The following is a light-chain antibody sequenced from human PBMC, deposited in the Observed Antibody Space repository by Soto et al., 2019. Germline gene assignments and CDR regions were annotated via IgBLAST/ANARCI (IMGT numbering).Light chain of an antibody. CDR1: QSVSSSY. J-gene: IGKJ1*01. CDR3: QHYGSSTGT. V-gene: IGKV3-20*01. CDR2: GAS. Sequence: EIVLTQSPGTLSLSPGERATLSCRASQSVSSSYLAWYQQKPGQAPTLLIYGASSRATGIPDRFSGSGSGTDFTLTISRLEPEDFAVYHCQHYGSSTGTFGQGTKVEIK.